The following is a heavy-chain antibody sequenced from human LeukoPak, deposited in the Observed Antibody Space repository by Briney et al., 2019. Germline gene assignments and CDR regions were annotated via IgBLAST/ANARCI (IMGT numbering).Heavy chain of an antibody. D-gene: IGHD3-22*01. Sequence: GGSLRLSCAASGFTFDDYAMHWVRQAPGKGLEWVSGISWNSGSIGYADSVKGRFTISRDNAKNTLYLQMNSLRAQDTAVYYCARDRRDYDSSGYYKNNYWYFDLWGRGTLVTVSS. CDR3: ARDRRDYDSSGYYKNNYWYFDL. V-gene: IGHV3-9*01. CDR1: GFTFDDYA. J-gene: IGHJ2*01. CDR2: ISWNSGSI.